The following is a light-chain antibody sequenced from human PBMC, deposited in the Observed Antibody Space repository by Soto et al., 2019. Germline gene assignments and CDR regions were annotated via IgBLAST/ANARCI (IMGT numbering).Light chain of an antibody. Sequence: AIRMTQSPSSLSPSTGDRVTITCRASQGIASYLAWYQQKPGKAPKLLIYAASTLQSGVPSRFSGSGSGTVFTLTISFLQSEDFATYYCQQYYTYPLTFGGGTKVDIK. CDR3: QQYYTYPLT. CDR1: QGIASY. J-gene: IGKJ4*01. V-gene: IGKV1-8*01. CDR2: AAS.